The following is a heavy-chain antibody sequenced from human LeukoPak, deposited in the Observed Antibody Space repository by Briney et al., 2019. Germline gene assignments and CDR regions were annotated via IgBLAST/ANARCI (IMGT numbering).Heavy chain of an antibody. CDR2: IIPIFGTA. D-gene: IGHD1-26*01. CDR3: ARDRVGSGSYFRWSYFDY. V-gene: IGHV1-69*05. Sequence: ASVKVSCKASGGAFSSYAISWVRQAPGQGLEWMGGIIPIFGTANYAQKFQGRVTITTDESTSTAYMELSSLRSEDTAVYYCARDRVGSGSYFRWSYFDYWGQGTLVTVSS. CDR1: GGAFSSYA. J-gene: IGHJ4*02.